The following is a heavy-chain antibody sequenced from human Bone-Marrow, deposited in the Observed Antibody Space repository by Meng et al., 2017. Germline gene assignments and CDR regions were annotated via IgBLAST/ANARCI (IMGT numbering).Heavy chain of an antibody. D-gene: IGHD6-19*01. CDR2: IFYTGSE. CDR1: GDSISGSRYF. J-gene: IGHJ4*02. CDR3: ARDHRRSGWYGY. V-gene: IGHV4-39*07. Sequence: SETLSLTCTVSGDSISGSRYFWGWIRQPPGKGLEWIGSIFYTGSEYYNPSLKSRVTLSVDTSKNQFSLELTSMTAADTAVYYCARDHRRSGWYGYWGQGTLVTVSS.